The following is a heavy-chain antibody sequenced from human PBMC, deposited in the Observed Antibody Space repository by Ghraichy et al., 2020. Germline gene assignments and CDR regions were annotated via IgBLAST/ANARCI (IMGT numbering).Heavy chain of an antibody. Sequence: SQTLSLTCTVSGGSIRSNTYSWDWIRQPPGKGLEWIGTIYYSGLTYYKPSLKSRLTISLDTSKNQFSLNLRSVTAADTALYYCARDLRWVGPTSYYAMDVWGQGTTVTVPS. V-gene: IGHV4-39*07. D-gene: IGHD1-26*01. CDR2: IYYSGLT. CDR1: GGSIRSNTYS. J-gene: IGHJ6*02. CDR3: ARDLRWVGPTSYYAMDV.